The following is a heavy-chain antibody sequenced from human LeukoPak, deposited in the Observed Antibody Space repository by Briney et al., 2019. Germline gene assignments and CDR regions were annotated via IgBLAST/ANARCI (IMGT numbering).Heavy chain of an antibody. D-gene: IGHD2-2*01. CDR3: ARSHCSSTSCYPRNAFDI. CDR2: IYPGDSDT. V-gene: IGHV5-51*01. Sequence: GESLKISCKGSGYSFTSYWIGWVRQVPGKGLEWMGIIYPGDSDTRYSPSFQGQVTISADKSISTAYLQWSSLKASDTAMYYCARSHCSSTSCYPRNAFDIWGQGTMVTVSS. J-gene: IGHJ3*02. CDR1: GYSFTSYW.